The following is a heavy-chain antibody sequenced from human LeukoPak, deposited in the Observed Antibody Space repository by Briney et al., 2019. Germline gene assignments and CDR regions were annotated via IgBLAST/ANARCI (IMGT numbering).Heavy chain of an antibody. CDR3: ARPQNSGVDY. CDR2: IYPGDSDT. Sequence: GESLKISCKGSGYFFTSYWIAWVRQMPGKGLEWMGIIYPGDSDTRYSPSFQGQVTMSADKSISTAYLQWSSLQASDTAMYYCARPQNSGVDYWGQGTLVTVSS. J-gene: IGHJ4*02. CDR1: GYFFTSYW. D-gene: IGHD4-23*01. V-gene: IGHV5-51*01.